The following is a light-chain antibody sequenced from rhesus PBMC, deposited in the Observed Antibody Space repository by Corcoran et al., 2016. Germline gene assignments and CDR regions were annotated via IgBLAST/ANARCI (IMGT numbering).Light chain of an antibody. Sequence: DIQMTQSPSSLPASVGDKVTITVQASPALSSWLACFPQKPGKAPKPLLYAASSLQRGVPSRFSGSGSGTDYTLTINSLQPEDFATYYCQQSDDLPFTFGPGAKLDIQ. CDR3: QQSDDLPFT. J-gene: IGKJ3*01. CDR1: PALSSW. CDR2: AAS. V-gene: IGKV1-19*01.